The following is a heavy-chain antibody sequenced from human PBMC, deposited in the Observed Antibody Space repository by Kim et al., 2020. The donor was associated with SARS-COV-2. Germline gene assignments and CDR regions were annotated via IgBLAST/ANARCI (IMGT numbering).Heavy chain of an antibody. V-gene: IGHV3-21*01. CDR3: AGGNTGLAYYYYGMDV. D-gene: IGHD2-8*02. CDR2: ISSSSSYI. CDR1: GFTFSSYS. Sequence: GGSLRLSCAASGFTFSSYSMNWVRQAPGKGLEWVSSISSSSSYIYYADSVKGRFTISRDNAKNSLYLQMNSLRAEDTAVYYCAGGNTGLAYYYYGMDVWGQGTTVTVSS. J-gene: IGHJ6*02.